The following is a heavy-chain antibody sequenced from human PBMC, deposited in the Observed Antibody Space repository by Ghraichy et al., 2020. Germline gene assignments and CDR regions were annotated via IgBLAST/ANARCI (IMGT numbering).Heavy chain of an antibody. V-gene: IGHV3-13*04. CDR1: EFSFSNYD. J-gene: IGHJ4*02. CDR2: IDTADDT. D-gene: IGHD5-12*01. Sequence: GGSLRLSCAASEFSFSNYDMHWVRQVTGKGLEWVSGIDTADDTHYAGSVKGRFTISRENSKNSLSLQMNSLRAGDTAVYYCARSRSWGSYDWWGQGTLVTVSS. CDR3: ARSRSWGSYDW.